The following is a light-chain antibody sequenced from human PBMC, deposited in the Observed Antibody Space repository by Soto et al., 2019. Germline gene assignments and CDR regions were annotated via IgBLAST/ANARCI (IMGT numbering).Light chain of an antibody. V-gene: IGKV3-20*01. Sequence: EIVLTQSPGTLSLSPGERATLSCRASQSVSSSYLAWYQQKPGQAPRLLIYGASSRATGIPDRFSGSGSGTDFTLTISRLEPEDVAVYYCQQYGCSPLFTFGPGTKVDIK. CDR1: QSVSSSY. J-gene: IGKJ3*01. CDR2: GAS. CDR3: QQYGCSPLFT.